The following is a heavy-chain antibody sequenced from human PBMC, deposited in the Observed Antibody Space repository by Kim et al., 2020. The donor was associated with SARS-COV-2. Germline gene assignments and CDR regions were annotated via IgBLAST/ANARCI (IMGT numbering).Heavy chain of an antibody. Sequence: NKYYADSVQGRFTISRDNSKNTLYLQMNSLRAEDTAVYYCAKVGHNWFDPWGQGTLVTVSS. V-gene: IGHV3-30*02. CDR3: AKVGHNWFDP. CDR2: NK. J-gene: IGHJ5*02.